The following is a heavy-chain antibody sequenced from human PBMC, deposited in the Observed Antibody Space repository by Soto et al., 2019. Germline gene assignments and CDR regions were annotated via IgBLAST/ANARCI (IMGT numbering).Heavy chain of an antibody. V-gene: IGHV1-2*02. D-gene: IGHD3-10*01. CDR3: AGPWFGGQRGMDV. CDR1: GYPFTGYY. J-gene: IGHJ6*02. CDR2: INPKSGGT. Sequence: ASVKVSCKASGYPFTGYYMHCVRRAPGQVLEWMGWINPKSGGTNYAQKFQGRVTMTRDTSISTAYVELSRLRSDDTAVYYCAGPWFGGQRGMDVWGQGRTVTVS.